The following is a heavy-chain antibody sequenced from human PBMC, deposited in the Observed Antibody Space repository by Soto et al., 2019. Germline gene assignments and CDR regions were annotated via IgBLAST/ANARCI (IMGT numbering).Heavy chain of an antibody. CDR3: ARIEYFDY. Sequence: QVQLVESGGGMVQPGRSLRLSCAASGFTFSSYAMHWVRQAPGKGLEWVAVISYDGSNKYYADSVKGRFTISRDNSKNTLYLQMNSLRAEDTAVYYCARIEYFDYWGQGTLVTVSS. V-gene: IGHV3-30-3*01. CDR2: ISYDGSNK. CDR1: GFTFSSYA. J-gene: IGHJ4*02.